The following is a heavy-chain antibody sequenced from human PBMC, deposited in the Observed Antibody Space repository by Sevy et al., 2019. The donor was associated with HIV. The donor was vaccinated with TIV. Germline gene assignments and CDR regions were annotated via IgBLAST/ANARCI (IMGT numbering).Heavy chain of an antibody. CDR3: AREEGVIVPAALGF. CDR1: GFTFRSHG. Sequence: GGSLRLSCAASGFTFRSHGMHWVRQAPGMGLEWVAVIWYDGSNKNYADSVKGRFTISRENSKNTLYLQMNSLRVEDTAVYYCAREEGVIVPAALGFWGQGTLVTVSS. CDR2: IWYDGSNK. V-gene: IGHV3-33*01. J-gene: IGHJ4*02. D-gene: IGHD2-2*01.